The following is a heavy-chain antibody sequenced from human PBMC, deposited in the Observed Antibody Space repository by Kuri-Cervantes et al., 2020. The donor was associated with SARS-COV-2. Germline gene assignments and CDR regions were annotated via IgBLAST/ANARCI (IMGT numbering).Heavy chain of an antibody. CDR3: ARDLPSDYTYYYYYMDV. D-gene: IGHD4/OR15-4a*01. CDR2: IYYSGST. V-gene: IGHV4-39*02. Sequence: SETLSLTCTVSGGSISSSSYYWGWIRQPPGKGLEWIGSIYYSGSTYYNPSVKSRVTISVDTSKNQFSLKLSSVTAADTAVYYCARDLPSDYTYYYYYMDVWDKGTTVTVSS. J-gene: IGHJ6*03. CDR1: GGSISSSSYY.